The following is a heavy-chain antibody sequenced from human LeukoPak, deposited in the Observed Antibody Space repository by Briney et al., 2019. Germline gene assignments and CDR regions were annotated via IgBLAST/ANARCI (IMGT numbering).Heavy chain of an antibody. CDR1: GFTFSNYN. CDR3: ARDGRPHYYYYYYMDV. CDR2: ISSSSSYI. Sequence: GGSLRLSCAASGFTFSNYNMNWVRQAPGKGLEWVSSISSSSSYIYYADSVKGRFTVSRDNAKNSLYLQMNSLRAEDTAVYYCARDGRPHYYYYYYMDVWGKGTTVTVSS. V-gene: IGHV3-21*01. J-gene: IGHJ6*03.